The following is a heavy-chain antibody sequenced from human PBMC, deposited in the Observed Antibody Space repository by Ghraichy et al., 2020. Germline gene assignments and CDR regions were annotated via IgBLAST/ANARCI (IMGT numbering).Heavy chain of an antibody. J-gene: IGHJ6*02. CDR3: ARGFGGGGVYYYYGMDV. Sequence: LSLPCAASGFTFSSYSMNWVRQAPGKGLEWVSYISSSSSTIYYADSVKGRFTISRDNAKNSLYLQMNSLRAEDTAVYYCARGFGGGGVYYYYGMDVWGQGTTVTVSS. CDR2: ISSSSSTI. CDR1: GFTFSSYS. D-gene: IGHD3-3*01. V-gene: IGHV3-48*01.